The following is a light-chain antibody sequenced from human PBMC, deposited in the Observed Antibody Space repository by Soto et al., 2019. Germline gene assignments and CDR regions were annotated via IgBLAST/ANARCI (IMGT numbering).Light chain of an antibody. CDR1: RGIRND. Sequence: ATKITQPPSSLSQSLGTGLTITCGAGRGIRNDLGWYQQKPGKAPKLLIYAASSLQSGVPSRFSGSGSGTDFTLTISSLQPEDFATYYCLQDYNYPPTFGQWTKVEIK. CDR3: LQDYNYPPT. CDR2: AAS. J-gene: IGKJ1*01. V-gene: IGKV1-6*01.